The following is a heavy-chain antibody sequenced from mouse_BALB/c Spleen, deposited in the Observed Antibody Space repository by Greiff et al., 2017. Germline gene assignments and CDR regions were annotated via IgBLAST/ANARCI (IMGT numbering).Heavy chain of an antibody. J-gene: IGHJ2*01. CDR1: VYTFTSYW. D-gene: IGHD1-2*01. CDR2: IDPSDSYT. Sequence: QVQLQQPGAELVKPGASVTLSCKASVYTFTSYWMHWVKQRPGQGLEWIGEIDPSDSYTNYKQKFKGQATLTVDKSTSTAYMLLSSLTSEDSAVYYCARDDCGYGYFDYWGQGTTVTVSS. V-gene: IGHV1-69*02. CDR3: ARDDCGYGYFDY.